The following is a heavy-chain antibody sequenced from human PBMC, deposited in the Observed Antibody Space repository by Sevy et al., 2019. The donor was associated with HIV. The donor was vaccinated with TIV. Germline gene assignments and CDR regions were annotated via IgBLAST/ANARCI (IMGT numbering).Heavy chain of an antibody. CDR3: AKHGYTSGWRDAFDV. V-gene: IGHV3-23*01. J-gene: IGHJ3*01. Sequence: GGSLRLSCAASGFPFSTHAMSWVRQAPGKGLEWVSAISASGGSTYYADSVKGRFTISRENSKNMVYVQMNSLRAEDTAVYYCAKHGYTSGWRDAFDVWGQRTMVTVSS. CDR1: GFPFSTHA. D-gene: IGHD6-19*01. CDR2: ISASGGST.